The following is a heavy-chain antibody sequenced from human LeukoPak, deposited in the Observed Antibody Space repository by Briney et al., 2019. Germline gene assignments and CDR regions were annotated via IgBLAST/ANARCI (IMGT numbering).Heavy chain of an antibody. Sequence: SGTLSLTCAVSGASISSDNWWSWVRQPPGKGLEWIGEINHSGSTNYNPSLKSRVTISVDTSKNQFSLKLSSVTAADTAVYYCARGAIVVVPAAPPSGDVAWFDPWGQGTLVTVSS. CDR2: INHSGST. J-gene: IGHJ5*02. CDR3: ARGAIVVVPAAPPSGDVAWFDP. D-gene: IGHD2-2*01. CDR1: GASISSDNW. V-gene: IGHV4-4*02.